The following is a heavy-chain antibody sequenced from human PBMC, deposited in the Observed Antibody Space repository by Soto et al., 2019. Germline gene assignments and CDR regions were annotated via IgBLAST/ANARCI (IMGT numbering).Heavy chain of an antibody. V-gene: IGHV1-2*04. D-gene: IGHD2-2*01. Sequence: GASVKVSCKASGYTFTGYYMHWVRQAPGQVLEWMGWINPNSGGTNYAQKFQGWVTMTRDTSISTAYMELSRLRSDDTAVYYCAREYIVVVPAASGYYYYGMDVWGQGTTVTVSS. CDR2: INPNSGGT. J-gene: IGHJ6*02. CDR3: AREYIVVVPAASGYYYYGMDV. CDR1: GYTFTGYY.